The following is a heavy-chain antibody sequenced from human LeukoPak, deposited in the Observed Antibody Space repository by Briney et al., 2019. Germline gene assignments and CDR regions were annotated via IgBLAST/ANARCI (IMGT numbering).Heavy chain of an antibody. V-gene: IGHV3-21*01. CDR2: ISSSSSYI. CDR1: GYSITSGYY. D-gene: IGHD3-22*01. J-gene: IGHJ3*02. CDR3: ARDLKRRVYYDSSGSDDAFDI. Sequence: ETLSLTCTVSGYSITSGYYWGWIRQPPGKGLEWVSSISSSSSYIYYADSVKGRFTISRDNAKNSLYLQMNSLRAEDTAVYYCARDLKRRVYYDSSGSDDAFDIWGQGTMVTVSS.